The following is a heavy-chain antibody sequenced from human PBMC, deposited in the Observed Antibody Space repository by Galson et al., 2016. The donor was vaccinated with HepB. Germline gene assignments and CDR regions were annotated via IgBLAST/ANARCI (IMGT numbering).Heavy chain of an antibody. V-gene: IGHV3-7*01. CDR3: ARDMLGV. Sequence: SLRLSCAASGLMLSNCWVNWVRQAPGAGLEWVAIIKQDGSEKLYADSVMGRFTISRDNAKNSLYLQMNSLRDEDTAVYYCARDMLGVWGQGTLVTVSS. CDR2: IKQDGSEK. CDR1: GLMLSNCW. J-gene: IGHJ4*02. D-gene: IGHD3-10*02.